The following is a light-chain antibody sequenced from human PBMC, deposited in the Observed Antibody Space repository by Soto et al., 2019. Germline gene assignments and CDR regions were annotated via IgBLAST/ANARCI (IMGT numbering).Light chain of an antibody. CDR2: GDS. CDR3: QTFDSSLTISWV. CDR1: XSNIGRGYD. J-gene: IGLJ3*02. Sequence: QSVLTQPPSVSGAPGQRVTISCTGSXSNIGRGYDVHWYQQLPGSAPRLLLSGDSNRPSGVPDRFSGSRSGTSASLAITGLQAEDEGDYYCQTFDSSLTISWVFGGGTKVTVL. V-gene: IGLV1-40*01.